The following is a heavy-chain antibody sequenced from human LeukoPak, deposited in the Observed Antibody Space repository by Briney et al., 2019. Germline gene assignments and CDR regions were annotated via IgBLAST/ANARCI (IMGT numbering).Heavy chain of an antibody. CDR1: GFTFTRNA. J-gene: IGHJ4*02. V-gene: IGHV3-23*01. Sequence: PGGSLRLSCAASGFTFTRNAMAWVRQAPGKGLEWVSAIDGSGGTTFYADSVKGRVTISRVQSTNTVYLQMNSLRAEDTAVYYCARCSGGSTYHSDDYWGQGTLVTVSS. CDR3: ARCSGGSTYHSDDY. D-gene: IGHD2-15*01. CDR2: IDGSGGTT.